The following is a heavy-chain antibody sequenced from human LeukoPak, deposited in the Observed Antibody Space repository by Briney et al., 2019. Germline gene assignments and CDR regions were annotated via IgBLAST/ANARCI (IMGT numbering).Heavy chain of an antibody. CDR1: GFTFTSSA. Sequence: GTSVKVSCKASGFTFTSSAVQWVRQARGQRLEWIGWIVIGSGNTNYAQKFQERVTITRDMSTSTAYMELSSLRSEDTAVYYCAAETTTTGYYYYYMDVWGKGTTVTVSS. J-gene: IGHJ6*03. CDR2: IVIGSGNT. D-gene: IGHD4-11*01. V-gene: IGHV1-58*01. CDR3: AAETTTTGYYYYYMDV.